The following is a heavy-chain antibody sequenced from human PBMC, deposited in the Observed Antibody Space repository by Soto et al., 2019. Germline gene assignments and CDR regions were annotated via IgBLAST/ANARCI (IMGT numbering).Heavy chain of an antibody. CDR1: GYTFTSYG. CDR2: ISAYNGNT. J-gene: IGHJ5*02. Sequence: QVQLVQSGAEVKKPGASVKVSCKASGYTFTSYGISWVRQAPGQGLEWMGWISAYNGNTNYAQKLQGRVTMTTDTXTXTXXMELRSLRSDDTAVYYCAREQNGYCSSTRCYPFDPWGQGTLVTVSS. CDR3: AREQNGYCSSTRCYPFDP. D-gene: IGHD2-2*01. V-gene: IGHV1-18*01.